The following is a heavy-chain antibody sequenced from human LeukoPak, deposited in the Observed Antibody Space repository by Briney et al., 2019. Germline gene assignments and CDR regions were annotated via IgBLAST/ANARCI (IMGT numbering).Heavy chain of an antibody. CDR2: IKQDGSEK. D-gene: IGHD1-26*01. CDR3: ARGKSGSYGTKGY. J-gene: IGHJ4*02. Sequence: GGSLRLSCVASGFTFSSYWRSWVRQAPGKGLECVADIKQDGSEKYYVDSVKGRFTISSDNAKNSLYLQMNSLRVEDTAVYYCARGKSGSYGTKGYWGQGTLVTVSS. CDR1: GFTFSSYW. V-gene: IGHV3-7*01.